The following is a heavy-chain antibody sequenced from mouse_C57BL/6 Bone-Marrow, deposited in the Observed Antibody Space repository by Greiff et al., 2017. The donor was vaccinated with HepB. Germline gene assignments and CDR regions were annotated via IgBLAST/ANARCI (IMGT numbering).Heavy chain of an antibody. CDR1: GFTFSDYY. CDR3: ARAPLAY. Sequence: EVKLVDSGGGLVQPGGSLKLSCAASGFTFSDYYMYWVRQTPEKRLEWVAYISNGGGSTYYPDTVKGRFTISRDNAKNTLYLQMSRLKSEDTAMYYCARAPLAYWGQGTLVTVSA. CDR2: ISNGGGST. J-gene: IGHJ3*01. V-gene: IGHV5-12*01.